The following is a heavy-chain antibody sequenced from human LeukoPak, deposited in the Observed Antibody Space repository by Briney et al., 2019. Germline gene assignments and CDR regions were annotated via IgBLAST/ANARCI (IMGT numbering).Heavy chain of an antibody. D-gene: IGHD3-22*01. CDR2: IKSDGRT. CDR3: ARAPSEIGGYYPEYFRH. J-gene: IGHJ1*01. CDR1: GFTFSTYW. Sequence: PGGSLRLSCAASGFTFSTYWMHWVRQAPGKGLLWVSRIKSDGRTNYADSVKGRFTISRDNAKNTVSLQMNSLRPEDTGVYYCARAPSEIGGYYPEYFRHWGQGTLVTVSS. V-gene: IGHV3-74*01.